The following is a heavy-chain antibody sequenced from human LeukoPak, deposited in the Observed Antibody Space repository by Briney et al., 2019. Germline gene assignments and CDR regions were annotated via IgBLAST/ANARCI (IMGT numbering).Heavy chain of an antibody. D-gene: IGHD4-23*01. V-gene: IGHV3-7*03. J-gene: IGHJ2*01. CDR2: IKQDGSEK. Sequence: PGGSLRLSWAASGFTFSSYWMSWVRQAPGKGLEWVANIKQDGSEKYYVDSVKGRFTISRDNAKNSLYLQMNSLRAEDTAVYYCAREGGYGGSYWYFDLWGRGTLVTVSS. CDR3: AREGGYGGSYWYFDL. CDR1: GFTFSSYW.